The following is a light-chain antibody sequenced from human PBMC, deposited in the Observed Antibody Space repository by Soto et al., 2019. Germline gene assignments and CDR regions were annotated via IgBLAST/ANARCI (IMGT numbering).Light chain of an antibody. Sequence: QSVLTQPPSVSAAPGQTVTISCSGSSSNIGNNFVSWYQQLPGTAPRLLIYDNNNPPSGIPDRFSGSQSGTSATLAITGLQTGDEADYFCGTWDSSLSVVIFGGGTKLTVL. J-gene: IGLJ2*01. CDR1: SSNIGNNF. CDR2: DNN. CDR3: GTWDSSLSVVI. V-gene: IGLV1-51*01.